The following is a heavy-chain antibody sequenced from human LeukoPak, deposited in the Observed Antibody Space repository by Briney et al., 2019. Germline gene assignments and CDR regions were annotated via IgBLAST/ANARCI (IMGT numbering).Heavy chain of an antibody. CDR3: AKGSSGYFVDL. V-gene: IGHV3-23*01. Sequence: GGSLRLSCAASGFIFNNYGLIWVRQAPGKGLEWVSAISNDGGGTNYADFVEGRFTISRDNSKNTLFLQMNSLRAEDTALYYCAKGSSGYFVDLWGQGTLVTVSS. D-gene: IGHD3-22*01. J-gene: IGHJ5*02. CDR2: ISNDGGGT. CDR1: GFIFNNYG.